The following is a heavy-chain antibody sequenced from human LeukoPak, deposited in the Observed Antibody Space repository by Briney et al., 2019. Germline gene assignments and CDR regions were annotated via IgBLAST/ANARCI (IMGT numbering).Heavy chain of an antibody. J-gene: IGHJ4*02. CDR1: GFTFSSYW. D-gene: IGHD6-13*01. Sequence: PGGTLRLSCAASGFTFSSYWMHWIRQAPGQGLVWVSRINSYGSSTSYADSVKGRFTISRDNAKNTLYLQMNSLRAEDTAVYYCARDLSSSWYSWPSDYWGQGTLVTVSS. CDR3: ARDLSSSWYSWPSDY. CDR2: INSYGSST. V-gene: IGHV3-74*01.